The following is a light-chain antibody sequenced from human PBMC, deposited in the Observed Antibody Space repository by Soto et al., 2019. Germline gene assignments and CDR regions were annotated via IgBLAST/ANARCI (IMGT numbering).Light chain of an antibody. V-gene: IGKV1-9*01. CDR2: AES. Sequence: DIQLTQSPSFLSASVGYRVTITCRASQGISSYLAWYQQKPGKAPKLLIYAESTLQSGVPSRFSGSGSGTEFALTISSQQHADYATYYCPQLNSYHHTLGQGTRHEI. CDR1: QGISSY. CDR3: PQLNSYHHT. J-gene: IGKJ5*01.